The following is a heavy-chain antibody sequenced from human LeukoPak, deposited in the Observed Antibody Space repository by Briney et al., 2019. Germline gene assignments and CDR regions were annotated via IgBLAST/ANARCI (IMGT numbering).Heavy chain of an antibody. CDR3: ARLSGYGKIYYYYYYMDV. Sequence: GGSLRLSCAASGFTFSSYWMSWVRQAPGKGLEWVANIKQDGSEKYYVDSVKGRFTISRDNAKNSLYLQMNSLRAEDTAVCYCARLSGYGKIYYYYYYMDVWGKGTTVTVSS. CDR2: IKQDGSEK. CDR1: GFTFSSYW. J-gene: IGHJ6*03. V-gene: IGHV3-7*01. D-gene: IGHD5-12*01.